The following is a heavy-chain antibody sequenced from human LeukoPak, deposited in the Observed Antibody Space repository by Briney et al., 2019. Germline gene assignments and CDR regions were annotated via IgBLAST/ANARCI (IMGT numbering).Heavy chain of an antibody. CDR3: ARDLGVLRFGELYGWTFDY. CDR1: GFTFSSYG. J-gene: IGHJ4*02. Sequence: PGRSLRLSCAASGFTFSSYGMHWVRQAPGKGLEWVAVIWYDGSNKYYADSVKGRFTISRDNSKNTLYLQMNSLRAEDTAVYYCARDLGVLRFGELYGWTFDYWGQGTLVTVSS. CDR2: IWYDGSNK. D-gene: IGHD3-10*01. V-gene: IGHV3-33*01.